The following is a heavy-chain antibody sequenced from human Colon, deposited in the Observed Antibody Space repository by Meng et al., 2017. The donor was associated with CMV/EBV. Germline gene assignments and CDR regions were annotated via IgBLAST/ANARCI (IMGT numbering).Heavy chain of an antibody. CDR1: GFTFSSYS. D-gene: IGHD2-2*01. CDR2: ISSSSSYI. Sequence: GESLKISCAASGFTFSSYSMNWVRQAPGKGLEWVSSISSSSSYIYYADSVKGRFTISRDNAKNSLYLQMNSLRAEDTAAYYCAREYCSSTSCYYYGSGKGDYWGQGTLVTVSS. V-gene: IGHV3-21*01. J-gene: IGHJ4*02. CDR3: AREYCSSTSCYYYGSGKGDY.